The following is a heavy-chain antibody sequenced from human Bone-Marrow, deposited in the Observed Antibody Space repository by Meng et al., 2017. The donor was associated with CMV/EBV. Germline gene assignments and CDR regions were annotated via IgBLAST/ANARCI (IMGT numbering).Heavy chain of an antibody. V-gene: IGHV3-23*01. CDR1: GFTFSSYA. Sequence: GGSLRLSCAASGFTFSSYAMSWVRQAPGKGLEWVSAISGSGGSTYYADSVKGRFTISRDNDKNTMYVQMNSLRGEDTAVYYCTPQLGGVGTYWGQGTVVTVSS. D-gene: IGHD2-21*02. CDR3: TPQLGGVGTY. J-gene: IGHJ4*02. CDR2: ISGSGGST.